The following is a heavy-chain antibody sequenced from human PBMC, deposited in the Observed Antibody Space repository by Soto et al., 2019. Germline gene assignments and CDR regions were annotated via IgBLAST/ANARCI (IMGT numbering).Heavy chain of an antibody. CDR3: ARDLEAAAGTNYYYYMDV. Sequence: SETLCLTCTVSGGSISSGGYYWSWIRQHPGKGLEWIGYIYYSGSTYYNPSLKSRVTISVDTSKNQFSLKLSSVTAADTAVYYCARDLEAAAGTNYYYYMDVWGKGTTVTVSS. D-gene: IGHD6-13*01. J-gene: IGHJ6*03. CDR2: IYYSGST. V-gene: IGHV4-31*03. CDR1: GGSISSGGYY.